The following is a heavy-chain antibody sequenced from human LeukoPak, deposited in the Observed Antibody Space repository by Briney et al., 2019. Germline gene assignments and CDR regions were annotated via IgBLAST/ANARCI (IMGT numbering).Heavy chain of an antibody. V-gene: IGHV1-2*02. CDR3: ARAPTIFGVVSVYMDV. D-gene: IGHD3-3*01. Sequence: ASVKVSCKASGYTFTSYYMHWVRQASGQGLEWMGWINPNTGGTHYAEKFQGRVTMTRDTSISTAYMELSRLRSDDTAVYYCARAPTIFGVVSVYMDVWGKGTTVTVSS. J-gene: IGHJ6*03. CDR1: GYTFTSYY. CDR2: INPNTGGT.